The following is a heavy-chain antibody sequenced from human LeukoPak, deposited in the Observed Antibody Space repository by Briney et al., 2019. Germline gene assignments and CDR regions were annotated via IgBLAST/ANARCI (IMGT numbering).Heavy chain of an antibody. J-gene: IGHJ4*02. Sequence: PGGSLRLSCAASGFTFSSYAMHWVRQAPGKGLEWVAVISYDGSNKYYADSVKGRFTISRDNSKNTLYLQMNSLRAEDTAVYYCASESIAVADFDYWGQGTLVTVSS. CDR1: GFTFSSYA. CDR3: ASESIAVADFDY. CDR2: ISYDGSNK. D-gene: IGHD6-19*01. V-gene: IGHV3-30*04.